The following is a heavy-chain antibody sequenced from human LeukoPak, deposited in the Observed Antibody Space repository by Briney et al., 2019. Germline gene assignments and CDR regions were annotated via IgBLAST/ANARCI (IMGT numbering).Heavy chain of an antibody. CDR3: ARSAVRQHNWFDP. V-gene: IGHV4-34*01. Sequence: SETLSLTCAVYGGSFSGYYWSWIRQPPGKGLEWIGEINHSGSTNYNPSLKSRVTISVDTSKNQFSLKLSSVTAADTAVYYCARSAVRQHNWFDPWGQGTLVTVSS. CDR1: GGSFSGYY. CDR2: INHSGST. D-gene: IGHD2-2*01. J-gene: IGHJ5*02.